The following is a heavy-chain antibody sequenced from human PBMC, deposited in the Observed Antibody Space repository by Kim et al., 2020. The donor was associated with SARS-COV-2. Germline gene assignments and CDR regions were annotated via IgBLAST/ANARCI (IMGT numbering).Heavy chain of an antibody. J-gene: IGHJ2*01. CDR1: EFTFSSYA. D-gene: IGHD2-15*01. V-gene: IGHV3-23*01. CDR3: AKEGLASFWYFDL. CDR2: ISGNGGST. Sequence: GGSLRLSCTASEFTFSSYAMNWVRQAPGKGLEWVSLISGNGGSTYYADSVKGRFTISRYNSKNTLYLQMNSLRAEDTAVYYCAKEGLASFWYFDLWGRGTLVTVSS.